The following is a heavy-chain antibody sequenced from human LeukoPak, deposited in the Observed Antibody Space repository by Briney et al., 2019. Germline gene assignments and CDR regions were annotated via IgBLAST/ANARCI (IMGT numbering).Heavy chain of an antibody. CDR3: ARVGGVGYYYYMDV. CDR1: GGSISSGSYY. CDR2: IYTSGST. Sequence: PSETLSLTCTVSGGSISSGSYYWTWIRQPAGKGLEWIGRIYTSGSTNYNPSLKSRVTISLDTSKNQFSLNLTSVTATDTAVYYCARVGGVGYYYYMDVWGKGTTVTVS. D-gene: IGHD2-8*01. V-gene: IGHV4-61*02. J-gene: IGHJ6*03.